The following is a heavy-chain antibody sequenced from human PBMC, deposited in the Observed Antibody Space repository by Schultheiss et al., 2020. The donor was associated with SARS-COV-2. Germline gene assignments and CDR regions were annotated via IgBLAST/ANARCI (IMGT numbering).Heavy chain of an antibody. CDR1: GFTFSSYG. CDR3: ARDSDLWGNHPYIGFDC. V-gene: IGHV3-21*01. Sequence: GGFLRLSCTASGFTFSSYGMNWVRQAPGKGLEWVSSIASGSGYIYYADSMKGRFTISRDNAKNSLYLQMNSLRAEDTAVYYCARDSDLWGNHPYIGFDCWGQGTLVTVSS. CDR2: IASGSGYI. J-gene: IGHJ4*02. D-gene: IGHD3-16*01.